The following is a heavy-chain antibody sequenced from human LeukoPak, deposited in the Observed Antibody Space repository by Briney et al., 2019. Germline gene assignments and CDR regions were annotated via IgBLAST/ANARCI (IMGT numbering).Heavy chain of an antibody. J-gene: IGHJ4*02. D-gene: IGHD4-17*01. Sequence: QAGGSLRLSCAASGFTFSSYGMHWVRQAPGKGLEWAAVIWYDGSNKYYADSVKGRFTISRDNSKNTLYLQMNSLRAEDTAVYYCARRLDYGDYLDYWGQGTLVTVSS. CDR3: ARRLDYGDYLDY. V-gene: IGHV3-33*01. CDR1: GFTFSSYG. CDR2: IWYDGSNK.